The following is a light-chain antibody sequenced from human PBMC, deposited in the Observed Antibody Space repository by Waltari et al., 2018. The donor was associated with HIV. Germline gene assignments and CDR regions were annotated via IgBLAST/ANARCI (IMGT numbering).Light chain of an antibody. CDR1: SSNIGAGYD. V-gene: IGLV1-40*01. Sequence: QSVLTQPPSVSGAPGQRVTISCTGSSSNIGAGYDVHWYQQLPGTAPKLLILGNHTRPSRVPDRFAVSKSGTSAARAIAGLQAEDEADYYCQSYDNSLSGSGVFGGGTKLTVL. J-gene: IGLJ2*01. CDR2: GNH. CDR3: QSYDNSLSGSGV.